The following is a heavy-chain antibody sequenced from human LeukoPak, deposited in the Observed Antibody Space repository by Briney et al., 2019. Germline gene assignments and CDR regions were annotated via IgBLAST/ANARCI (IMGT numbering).Heavy chain of an antibody. V-gene: IGHV4-4*07. D-gene: IGHD3-10*01. J-gene: IGHJ3*02. CDR3: ARVRKLLWFGELIPDAFDI. Sequence: SETLSLTCTVSGASISSYYWSWIRQPAGKGLEWIGRIYTSGSTNYNPSLKSRVTISVDTSKNQFSLKLSSVTAADTAVYYCARVRKLLWFGELIPDAFDIWGQGTMVTVSS. CDR2: IYTSGST. CDR1: GASISSYY.